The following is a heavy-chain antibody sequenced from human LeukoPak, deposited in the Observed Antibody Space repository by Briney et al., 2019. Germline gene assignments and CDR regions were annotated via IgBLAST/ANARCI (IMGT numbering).Heavy chain of an antibody. J-gene: IGHJ4*02. CDR3: AKESGKFDY. V-gene: IGHV3-43*02. Sequence: GGSLRLSCVASGLNFDDSAMHWVRQAPGKGLEWVSLISADGGSTFSADSVKGRFSISRDNSKNTLYLQMNSLRSEDTAMYYCAKESGKFDYWGQGTLVAVSS. CDR2: ISADGGST. CDR1: GLNFDDSA.